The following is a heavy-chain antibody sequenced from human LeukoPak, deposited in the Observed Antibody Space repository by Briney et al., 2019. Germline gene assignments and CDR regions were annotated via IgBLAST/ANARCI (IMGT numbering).Heavy chain of an antibody. V-gene: IGHV3-30*18. CDR3: AKDPDYGDYTNWFDP. Sequence: GRSLRLSCAASGFTFSSYGMHWVRQAPGKGLEWVAVISYDGSNKYYADSVKGRFTISRDNSKNTLYLQMNSLRVEDTAVYYCAKDPDYGDYTNWFDPWGQGTLVTVSS. CDR2: ISYDGSNK. J-gene: IGHJ5*02. CDR1: GFTFSSYG. D-gene: IGHD4-17*01.